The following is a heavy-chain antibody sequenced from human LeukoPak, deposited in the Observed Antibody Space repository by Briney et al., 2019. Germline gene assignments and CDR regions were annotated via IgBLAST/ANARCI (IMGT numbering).Heavy chain of an antibody. CDR1: GYTFTGYY. CDR2: INPNSGGT. D-gene: IGHD5-12*01. V-gene: IGHV1-2*02. CDR3: ARVGGYRDYKNWFDP. Sequence: GASVKVSCKASGYTFTGYYMHWVRQAPGQGLEWMGWINPNSGGTNYAQKFQGRVTMTRDTSISTAYMELSRLRSDDTAVYYCARVGGYRDYKNWFDPWGQGTLVTVSS. J-gene: IGHJ5*02.